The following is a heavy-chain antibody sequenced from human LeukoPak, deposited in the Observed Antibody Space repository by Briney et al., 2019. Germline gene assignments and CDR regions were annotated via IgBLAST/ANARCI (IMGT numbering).Heavy chain of an antibody. J-gene: IGHJ4*02. CDR2: ISGSGSST. V-gene: IGHV3-23*01. CDR3: AKDQEGSYFYDTSGSALDF. CDR1: GFTFASYT. D-gene: IGHD3-22*01. Sequence: GGSLRLSCAASGFTFASYTMTWVRQAPGKGLEWVSGISGSGSSTYYADSVKGRFTISRDNSKSYLYLQMNSLRAEDTAVYFCAKDQEGSYFYDTSGSALDFWGQGTLVTVSS.